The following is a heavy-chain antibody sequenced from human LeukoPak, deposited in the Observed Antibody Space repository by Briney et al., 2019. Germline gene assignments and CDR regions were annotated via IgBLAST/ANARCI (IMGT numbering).Heavy chain of an antibody. J-gene: IGHJ3*02. Sequence: AASVKVSCKASGGTFSSYAISWVRQAPGQGLEWMGGIIPIFGTANYAQKFQGRVTITADESTSTAYMELSSLRSEDTAVYYCARSGDDTYAFDIWGQGTMVTVSS. V-gene: IGHV1-69*13. CDR2: IIPIFGTA. CDR1: GGTFSSYA. CDR3: ARSGDDTYAFDI. D-gene: IGHD3-22*01.